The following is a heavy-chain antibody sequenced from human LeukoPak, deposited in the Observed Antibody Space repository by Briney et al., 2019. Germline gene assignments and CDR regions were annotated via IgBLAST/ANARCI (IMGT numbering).Heavy chain of an antibody. CDR1: GYTFTVYY. J-gene: IGHJ4*02. Sequence: ASVKVSCKASGYTFTVYYMHWVRQPPGQGLEWMGWINPNSGGTNYAQKFQGRVTMTRDTSISTAYMELSRLRSDDTAVYYCATQLKQQLVLYDYWGQGTLVTVSS. CDR3: ATQLKQQLVLYDY. D-gene: IGHD6-13*01. CDR2: INPNSGGT. V-gene: IGHV1-2*02.